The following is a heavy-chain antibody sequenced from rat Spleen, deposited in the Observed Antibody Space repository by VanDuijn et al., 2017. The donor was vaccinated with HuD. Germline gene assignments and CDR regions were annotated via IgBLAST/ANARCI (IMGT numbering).Heavy chain of an antibody. J-gene: IGHJ3*01. CDR3: TTYSDYATSPFAY. V-gene: IGHV5S10*01. CDR2: IYSDGNTA. D-gene: IGHD1-6*01. CDR1: GFSLISYA. Sequence: VRLKESGPGLVQPSQTLSLTCTVSGFSLISYAVNWVRQPPGKGLEWVATIYSDGNTAFYRHSVKDRFPISRDNAKSTLYLQMDSLGSEDTATYYCTTYSDYATSPFAYWGRGALVTVSS.